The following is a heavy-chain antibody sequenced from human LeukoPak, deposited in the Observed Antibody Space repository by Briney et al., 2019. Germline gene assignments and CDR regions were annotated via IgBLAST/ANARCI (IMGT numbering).Heavy chain of an antibody. CDR3: AKSVPYWYFDL. Sequence: GGSLRLSCAASGFTFTSYAMSWVRQAPGKGLEWVSAISGSGGGTYYADSVKGRFTISRDNSKNTVSLQMNSLRAEDTAIYYCAKSVPYWYFDLWGRGTLVTVSS. V-gene: IGHV3-23*01. CDR1: GFTFTSYA. J-gene: IGHJ2*01. CDR2: ISGSGGGT.